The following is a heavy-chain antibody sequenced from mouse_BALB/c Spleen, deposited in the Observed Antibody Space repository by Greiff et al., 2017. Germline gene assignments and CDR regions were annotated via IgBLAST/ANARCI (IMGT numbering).Heavy chain of an antibody. V-gene: IGHV1-67*01. CDR2: ISTYYGDA. CDR3: ANEGAYYRFAY. D-gene: IGHD2-12*01. J-gene: IGHJ3*01. Sequence: QVQLQQSGPELVRPGVSVKISCKGSGYTFTDYAMHWVKQSHAKSLEWIGVISTYYGDASYNQKFKGKATMTVDKSSSTAYMELARLTSEDSAIYYCANEGAYYRFAYWGQGTLVTVSA. CDR1: GYTFTDYA.